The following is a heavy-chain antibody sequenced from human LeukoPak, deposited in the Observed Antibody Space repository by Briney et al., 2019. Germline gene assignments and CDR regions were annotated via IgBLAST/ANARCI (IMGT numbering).Heavy chain of an antibody. V-gene: IGHV3-23*01. CDR2: ITGSGGGT. Sequence: GGSLRLSCAASGFTFSNYVMRWVRQAPGKGLQWVSTITGSGGGTYYADAVKGRFTISRDNFNNALYLQMNSLRVDDTAVYYCAKGLSYYFDYWGQGSLVTVSS. J-gene: IGHJ4*02. CDR3: AKGLSYYFDY. CDR1: GFTFSNYV.